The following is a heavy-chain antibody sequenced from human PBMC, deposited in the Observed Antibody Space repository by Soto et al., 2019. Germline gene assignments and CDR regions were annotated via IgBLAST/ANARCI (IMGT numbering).Heavy chain of an antibody. V-gene: IGHV3-33*01. CDR2: IWYDGSNK. D-gene: IGHD3-16*01. Sequence: GGSLRLSCAASGFTFSSYGMHWVRQAPGKGLEWVAVIWYDGSNKYYADSVKGRFTISRDNSKNTLYLQMNSLRAEDTAVYYCAREDVAPPDGKDVWGQGTTVTVSS. CDR1: GFTFSSYG. CDR3: AREDVAPPDGKDV. J-gene: IGHJ6*02.